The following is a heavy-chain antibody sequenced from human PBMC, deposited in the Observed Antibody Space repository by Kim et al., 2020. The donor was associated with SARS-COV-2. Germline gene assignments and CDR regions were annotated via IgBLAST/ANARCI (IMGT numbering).Heavy chain of an antibody. V-gene: IGHV3-33*05. CDR3: ARECTSDSSGYYPRILCY. CDR2: ISYDGSNK. Sequence: GGSLRLSCAASGFTFSSYGMHWVRQAPGKGLEWVAVISYDGSNKYYADSVKGRFTISRDNSKNTLYLQMNSLRAEDTAVYYCARECTSDSSGYYPRILCYWGQGTLVTVSS. CDR1: GFTFSSYG. J-gene: IGHJ4*02. D-gene: IGHD3-22*01.